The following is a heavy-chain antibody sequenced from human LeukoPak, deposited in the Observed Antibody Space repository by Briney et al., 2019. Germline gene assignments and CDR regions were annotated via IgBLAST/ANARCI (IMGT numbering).Heavy chain of an antibody. V-gene: IGHV3-30*02. D-gene: IGHD1-26*01. CDR3: GKHDSASDY. Sequence: PGGSLRLSCAASGFTFSTYWMAWVRQAPGKGLEWVAFTRSDGTDKYYTDSVKGRFTISRDNSKNTLYLQMNSLRSEDTAVYYCGKHDSASDYWGQGTLVTVSS. CDR2: TRSDGTDK. J-gene: IGHJ4*02. CDR1: GFTFSTYW.